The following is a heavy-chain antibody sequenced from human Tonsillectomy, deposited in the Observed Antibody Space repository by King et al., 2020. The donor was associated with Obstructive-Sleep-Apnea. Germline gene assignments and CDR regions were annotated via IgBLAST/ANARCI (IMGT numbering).Heavy chain of an antibody. J-gene: IGHJ4*02. CDR2: ISSSRSYT. CDR1: GFTLSDYY. CDR3: ASLTYYDFWSGNDY. D-gene: IGHD3-3*01. V-gene: IGHV3-11*06. Sequence: GQLVQSGGGLVKPGGSLRLSCAASGFTLSDYYMSWIRQAPGEGLEWISYISSSRSYTNYADSVKGRFTISRDNAKNSLYLQMNSLRAEDTAVYYCASLTYYDFWSGNDYWGQGTLVTVSS.